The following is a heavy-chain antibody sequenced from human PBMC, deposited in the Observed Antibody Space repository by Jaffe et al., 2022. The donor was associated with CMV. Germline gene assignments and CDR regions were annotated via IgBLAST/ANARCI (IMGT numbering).Heavy chain of an antibody. CDR3: ARGPTAGAEYFQH. J-gene: IGHJ1*01. D-gene: IGHD4-17*01. CDR1: GFTFSSYS. CDR2: ISSSSSYI. V-gene: IGHV3-21*01. Sequence: EVQLVESGGGLVKPGGSLRLSCAASGFTFSSYSMNWVRQAPGKGLEWVSSISSSSSYIYYADSVKGRFTISRDNAKNSLYLQMNSLRAEDTAVYYCARGPTAGAEYFQHWGQGTLVTVSS.